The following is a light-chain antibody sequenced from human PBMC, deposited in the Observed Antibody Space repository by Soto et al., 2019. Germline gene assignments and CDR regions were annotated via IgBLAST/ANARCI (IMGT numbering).Light chain of an antibody. Sequence: DIQMTQSPSSLSASVGDRVTITCRASQTISTHLNWYQQKPGKAPKLLLYAASTLQSGVPSRFSGSGSGTDFTLTINSLQPEDFATYYCQQSLTIPYTFGQGTKLEIK. CDR1: QTISTH. CDR3: QQSLTIPYT. V-gene: IGKV1-39*01. CDR2: AAS. J-gene: IGKJ2*01.